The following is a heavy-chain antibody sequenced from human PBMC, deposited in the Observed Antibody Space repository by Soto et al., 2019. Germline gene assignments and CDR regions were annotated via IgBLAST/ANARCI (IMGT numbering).Heavy chain of an antibody. Sequence: XSVKVPCKASGGSFISYAIIWVRQSPGQGLEWMGVINPNGGTTGYAQKFQGRVTMTRDTSTSTVHMELSSLRSEDTAVYYCARALASETGSTYWGQGTLVTVSS. J-gene: IGHJ4*02. CDR1: GGSFISYA. CDR2: INPNGGTT. V-gene: IGHV1-46*01. CDR3: ARALASETGSTY. D-gene: IGHD1-7*01.